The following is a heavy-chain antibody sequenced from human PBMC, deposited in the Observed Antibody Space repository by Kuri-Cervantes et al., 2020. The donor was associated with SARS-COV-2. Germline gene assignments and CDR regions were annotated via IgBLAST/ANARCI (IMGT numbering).Heavy chain of an antibody. CDR2: ISWNSGSI. CDR1: GFTFDDYA. CDR3: ASSCSSTSCFRPQGKNFDY. Sequence: SLKISCAASGFTFDDYAMHWVRQAPGKGLEWVSGISWNSGSIGYADSVKGRFTISRDNAKNSLYLQMNSLRAEDMALYYCASSCSSTSCFRPQGKNFDYWGQGTLVTVSS. V-gene: IGHV3-9*03. D-gene: IGHD2-2*01. J-gene: IGHJ4*02.